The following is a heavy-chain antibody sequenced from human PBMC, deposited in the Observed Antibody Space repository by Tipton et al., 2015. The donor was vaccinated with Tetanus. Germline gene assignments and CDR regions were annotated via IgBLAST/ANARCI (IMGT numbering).Heavy chain of an antibody. J-gene: IGHJ3*02. CDR3: GGFSFSDDLDI. CDR2: ISSSSRYI. Sequence: GSLRLSCAASGFTLSRYTLNWVRQAPGKGLEWVSSISSSSRYIYYADSVKGRFTISRDNAKNSLYLQMISLRAEDTAVYYCGGFSFSDDLDIWGRGTMVTVSS. D-gene: IGHD2-15*01. V-gene: IGHV3-21*01. CDR1: GFTLSRYT.